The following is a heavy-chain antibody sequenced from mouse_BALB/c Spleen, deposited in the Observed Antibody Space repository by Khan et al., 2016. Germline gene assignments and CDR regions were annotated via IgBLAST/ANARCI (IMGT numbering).Heavy chain of an antibody. D-gene: IGHD4-1*01. CDR3: TTGFAY. Sequence: EVKLEESGGGLVQPGGSMKLSCVASGFTFSNYWMNWVRQSPEKGLEWVAEIRLKSNNYATHYAESVKGRFTISRYDSKSSVYMQMNNLRAEDTGIYYCTTGFAYWGQGTLVTVSA. V-gene: IGHV6-6*02. CDR2: IRLKSNNYAT. CDR1: GFTFSNYW. J-gene: IGHJ3*01.